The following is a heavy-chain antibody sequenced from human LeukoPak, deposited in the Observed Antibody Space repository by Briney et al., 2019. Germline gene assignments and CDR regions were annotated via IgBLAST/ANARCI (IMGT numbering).Heavy chain of an antibody. D-gene: IGHD3-22*01. V-gene: IGHV3-21*06. J-gene: IGHJ4*02. CDR2: ISSSSSYI. Sequence: GGSLRLSCAASGFTFSSYSMNWVRQAPGKGLEWVSSISSSSSYIYYADSVKGRFTIPRDNATNSLYLKMNILRAADTAVYYCARETFYDSSGGLDYWGQGTLVTVSS. CDR1: GFTFSSYS. CDR3: ARETFYDSSGGLDY.